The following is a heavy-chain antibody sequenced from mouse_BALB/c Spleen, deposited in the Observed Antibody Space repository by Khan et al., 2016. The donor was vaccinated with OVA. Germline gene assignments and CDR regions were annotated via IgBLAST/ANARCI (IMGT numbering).Heavy chain of an antibody. CDR3: SRRAYYYYNEGFAY. D-gene: IGHD1-1*01. J-gene: IGHJ3*01. V-gene: IGHV5-6*01. Sequence: EVELVESGGDLVKPGGSLKLSCAVSGFTFSTYGMSWVRRTPEKRLEWGATISTGGTYTYYQDSVKGRFTISRDNAKNTLYLQLSSLNSEDTAIYYCSRRAYYYYNEGFAYWGQGTLVTVSA. CDR1: GFTFSTYG. CDR2: ISTGGTYT.